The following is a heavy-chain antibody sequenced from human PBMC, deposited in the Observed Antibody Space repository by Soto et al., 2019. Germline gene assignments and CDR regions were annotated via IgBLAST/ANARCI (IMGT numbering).Heavy chain of an antibody. Sequence: SETLSLTCTVSGGSISSGDYYWSWIRQPPGKGLEWIGYIYYSGSTYYNPSLKSRVTISVDTSKNQFSLKLSSVTAADTAVYYSARDYYDSSGYPVGPDYWGQGTLVTVSS. CDR1: GGSISSGDYY. CDR3: ARDYYDSSGYPVGPDY. V-gene: IGHV4-30-4*01. D-gene: IGHD3-22*01. CDR2: IYYSGST. J-gene: IGHJ4*02.